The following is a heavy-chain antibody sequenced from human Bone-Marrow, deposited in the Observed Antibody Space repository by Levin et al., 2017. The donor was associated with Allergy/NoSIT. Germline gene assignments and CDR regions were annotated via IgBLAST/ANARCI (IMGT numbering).Heavy chain of an antibody. CDR2: ISSDERNQ. V-gene: IGHV3-30*18. D-gene: IGHD1-26*01. J-gene: IGHJ4*02. CDR3: AKATYSGSYYADY. Sequence: GESLKISCVAAGFRFSTYGMHWVRQSPVRGLEWVAAISSDERNQHYTDSVKGRFTISRDNSKNTLFLQMNSLTPDDTALYYCAKATYSGSYYADYWGQGTLVTVSS. CDR1: GFRFSTYG.